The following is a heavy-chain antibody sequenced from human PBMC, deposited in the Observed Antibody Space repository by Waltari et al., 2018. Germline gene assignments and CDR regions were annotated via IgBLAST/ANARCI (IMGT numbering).Heavy chain of an antibody. CDR1: GYTFTGYY. Sequence: QVQLVQSGAEVKKPGASVKVSCKASGYTFTGYYMPWVRQAPGQGLEWMGWINPNSGGTNYAQKFQGWVTMTRDTSISTAYMELSRLRSDDTAVYYCARELVVGATTGAFDIWGQGTMVTVSS. D-gene: IGHD1-26*01. J-gene: IGHJ3*02. V-gene: IGHV1-2*04. CDR2: INPNSGGT. CDR3: ARELVVGATTGAFDI.